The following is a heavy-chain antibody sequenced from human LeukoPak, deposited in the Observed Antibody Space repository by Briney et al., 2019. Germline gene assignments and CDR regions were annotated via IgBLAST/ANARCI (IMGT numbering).Heavy chain of an antibody. D-gene: IGHD6-13*01. CDR2: INPSGGST. J-gene: IGHJ5*02. CDR3: ARDRDPDSSSWYWFDP. CDR1: GYTFTSYY. V-gene: IGHV1-46*01. Sequence: ASVKVSCKASGYTFTSYYMHWVRQAPGQGLEWMRIINPSGGSTSYAQKFQGRVTMTRDTSTSTVYMELSSLRSEDTAVYYCARDRDPDSSSWYWFDPWGQGTLVTVSS.